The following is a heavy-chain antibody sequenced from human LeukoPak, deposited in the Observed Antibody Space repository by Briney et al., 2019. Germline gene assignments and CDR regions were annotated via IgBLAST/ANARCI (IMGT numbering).Heavy chain of an antibody. CDR3: AKNYYDSSGYLSFYYGMDV. CDR2: INYSGST. CDR1: GGSISSYY. Sequence: SETLSLTCTVSGGSISSYYWSWIRQPAGKGLEWIGYINYSGSTNYNPSLKSRVTISVDTSKNQFSLQLSSVTAADTAVYYCAKNYYDSSGYLSFYYGMDVWGQGTTVTVSS. V-gene: IGHV4-59*01. J-gene: IGHJ6*02. D-gene: IGHD3-22*01.